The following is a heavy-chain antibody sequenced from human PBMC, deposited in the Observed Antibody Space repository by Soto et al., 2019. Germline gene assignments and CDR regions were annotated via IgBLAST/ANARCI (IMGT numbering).Heavy chain of an antibody. Sequence: QVQLVQSGAEVKEPGASVRVSCKASGYTFTSYDINWVRQATGQGLEWMGWMNPGSRNTGYTQKFQGRVTMTRDTSISTAYMELTSLRSEDTAVYYCARFVRHQLPTIDFWGQGTLVTVSS. CDR2: MNPGSRNT. D-gene: IGHD2-2*01. CDR3: ARFVRHQLPTIDF. J-gene: IGHJ4*02. V-gene: IGHV1-8*01. CDR1: GYTFTSYD.